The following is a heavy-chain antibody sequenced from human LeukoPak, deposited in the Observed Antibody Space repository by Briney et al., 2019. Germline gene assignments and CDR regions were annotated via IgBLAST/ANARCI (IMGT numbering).Heavy chain of an antibody. Sequence: GGSLRLSCAAPGFTFSSYSMNWVRQAPGKGLEWVSGINWIGGSTGYADSVKGRFTISRDNAKNSLYLQMNSLRAEDTAFYYCAKNWGSFSWYFDLWGRGTLVTVSS. V-gene: IGHV3-20*04. CDR1: GFTFSSYS. J-gene: IGHJ2*01. CDR3: AKNWGSFSWYFDL. D-gene: IGHD7-27*01. CDR2: INWIGGST.